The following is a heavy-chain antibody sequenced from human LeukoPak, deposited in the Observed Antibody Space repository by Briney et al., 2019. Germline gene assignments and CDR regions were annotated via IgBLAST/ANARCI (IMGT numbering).Heavy chain of an antibody. D-gene: IGHD3-3*01. CDR3: ARGVGPRLEWLFLDY. J-gene: IGHJ4*02. Sequence: GRSLRLSRAASGFTFSSYAMHWVRQAPGKGLEWVAVISYDGSNKYYADSVKGRFTISRDNSKNTLYLQMNSLRAEDTAVYYCARGVGPRLEWLFLDYWGQGTLVTVSS. V-gene: IGHV3-30*01. CDR1: GFTFSSYA. CDR2: ISYDGSNK.